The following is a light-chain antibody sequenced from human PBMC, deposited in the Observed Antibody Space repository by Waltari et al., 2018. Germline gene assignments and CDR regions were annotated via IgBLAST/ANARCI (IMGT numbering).Light chain of an antibody. CDR3: HSRDASGVGGA. V-gene: IGLV3-19*01. J-gene: IGLJ2*01. CDR2: DQN. CDR1: RLRRYH. Sequence: TQDPAVSVAVGQTVSITCSGDRLRRYHASWDQQRPGQAPKLLILDQNNRPSGVPGRFSGSSSDNTASLTITGAQAEDEAYYYCHSRDASGVGGAFGGGTKLTVL.